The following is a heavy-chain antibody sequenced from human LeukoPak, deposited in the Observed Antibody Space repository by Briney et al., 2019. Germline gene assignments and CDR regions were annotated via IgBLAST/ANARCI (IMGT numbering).Heavy chain of an antibody. CDR2: ISSSSSYI. Sequence: PGGSLRLSCAASGFTFSSYSMNWVRQAPGKGLEWVSSISSSSSYIYYADSVKGRFTISRDNAKNSLYLQMNSLRAEDTAVYYCARGSDYGDYEHWFDPWGQGTLVTVSS. CDR3: ARGSDYGDYEHWFDP. J-gene: IGHJ5*02. D-gene: IGHD4-17*01. V-gene: IGHV3-21*01. CDR1: GFTFSSYS.